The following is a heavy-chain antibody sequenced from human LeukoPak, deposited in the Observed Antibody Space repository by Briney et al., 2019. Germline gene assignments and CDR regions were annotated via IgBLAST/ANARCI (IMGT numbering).Heavy chain of an antibody. Sequence: GGSLRLSGAAPGFTFSSYSMNWVRQAPGKGLEWVSSVKGRFTISRDNAKNSLYLQMNSLRAEDTAVYYCAMGSYDPPSFDYWGQGTLVTVSS. J-gene: IGHJ4*02. CDR3: AMGSYDPPSFDY. D-gene: IGHD3-22*01. V-gene: IGHV3-21*01. CDR1: GFTFSSYS.